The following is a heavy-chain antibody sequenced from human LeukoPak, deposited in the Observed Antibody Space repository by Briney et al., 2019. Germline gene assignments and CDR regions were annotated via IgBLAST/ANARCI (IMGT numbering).Heavy chain of an antibody. CDR2: ISYDGSNK. V-gene: IGHV3-30*18. CDR3: AKDLRGTMVRGVIGY. Sequence: GGSLRLSCAASGFTFSSYGMHWVRQAPGKGLEWVAVISYDGSNKYYADSVKGRFTISRDNSKNTLYLQMNSLRAEDTAVYYCAKDLRGTMVRGVIGYWGPGTLVTVS. CDR1: GFTFSSYG. J-gene: IGHJ4*02. D-gene: IGHD3-10*01.